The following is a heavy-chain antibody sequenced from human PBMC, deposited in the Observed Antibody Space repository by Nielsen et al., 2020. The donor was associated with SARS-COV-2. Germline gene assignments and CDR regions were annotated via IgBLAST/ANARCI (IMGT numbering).Heavy chain of an antibody. CDR2: IKQDGSEK. V-gene: IGHV3-7*01. CDR1: GFTFSSYW. D-gene: IGHD6-19*01. Sequence: GGSLRLSCAASGFTFSSYWVSWVRQAPGKGLEWVANIKQDGSEKYYVDSVKGRFTISRDNAKNSLYLQMNSLRAEDTAVYYCARDLIAVAGTSVFDYWGQGTLVTVSS. J-gene: IGHJ4*02. CDR3: ARDLIAVAGTSVFDY.